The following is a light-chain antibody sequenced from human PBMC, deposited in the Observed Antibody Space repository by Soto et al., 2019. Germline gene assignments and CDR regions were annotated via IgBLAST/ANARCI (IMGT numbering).Light chain of an antibody. CDR2: KAS. CDR3: QHYNSYSEA. J-gene: IGKJ1*01. CDR1: QTISSW. V-gene: IGKV1-5*03. Sequence: DIQMTQSPSPLSGSVGDRVTITCRASQTISSWLAWYQQKKGKAPKLLIYKASTLKSGVPSRFSGSGSGTEFTLTISRLQPDDFATYYCQHYNSYSEAFGQGTKVDIK.